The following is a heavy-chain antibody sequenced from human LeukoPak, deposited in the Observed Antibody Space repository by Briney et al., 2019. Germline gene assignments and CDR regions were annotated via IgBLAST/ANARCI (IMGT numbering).Heavy chain of an antibody. CDR1: GFTFSSYA. Sequence: GGSLRLSCAASGFTFSSYAMSWVRQAPGKGLEWVSAISGSGGSTYSADSVKGRFTISRDNSKNTLYLQMNSLRAEDTAVYYCAKSGPYDYVWGSYRDDYYYGMDVWGQGTTVTVSS. CDR3: AKSGPYDYVWGSYRDDYYYGMDV. CDR2: ISGSGGST. D-gene: IGHD3-16*02. V-gene: IGHV3-23*01. J-gene: IGHJ6*02.